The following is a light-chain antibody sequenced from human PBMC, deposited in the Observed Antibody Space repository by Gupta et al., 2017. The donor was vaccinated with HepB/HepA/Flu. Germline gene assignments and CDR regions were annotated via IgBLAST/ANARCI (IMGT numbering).Light chain of an antibody. CDR2: GAS. J-gene: IGKJ3*01. CDR1: QSVSSNY. Sequence: DIVLTQSPGTLSLSPGERATLSCRASQSVSSNYLAWYQQKPGQAPRLLIYGASSRASGIPDRFSGSGSGKDFTLTISRLEPEDFAVYYCQEYGSSSFTFGPGTKVDIK. V-gene: IGKV3-20*01. CDR3: QEYGSSSFT.